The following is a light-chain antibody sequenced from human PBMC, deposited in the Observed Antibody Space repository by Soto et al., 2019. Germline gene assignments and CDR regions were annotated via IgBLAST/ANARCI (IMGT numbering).Light chain of an antibody. V-gene: IGKV1-5*03. J-gene: IGKJ4*01. CDR2: KAS. Sequence: EIQMTQYHSTLSASVGDRVTITCRASQSISSWLAWYQQKPGKAPKLLIYKASSLESGVPSRFSGSGSGTEFTLAISSLQADDFATYYCQQYKSYSLTFGGGTEVDIK. CDR3: QQYKSYSLT. CDR1: QSISSW.